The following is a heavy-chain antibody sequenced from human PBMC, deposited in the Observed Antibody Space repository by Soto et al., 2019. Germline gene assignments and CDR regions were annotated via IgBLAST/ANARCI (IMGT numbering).Heavy chain of an antibody. D-gene: IGHD5-12*01. CDR1: GFMFSSYA. V-gene: IGHV3-23*01. CDR2: LSGGGDST. J-gene: IGHJ4*02. Sequence: EVQLLESGGGLVQPGGSLRLSCAASGFMFSSYAMTWVRQAPGKGLEWGSALSGGGDSTYYAPSVRGRFAISRDNSKNTLYLQMNSLRAEDTAVYYCATGLRSVYGPFDSWGQGTLVTVSS. CDR3: ATGLRSVYGPFDS.